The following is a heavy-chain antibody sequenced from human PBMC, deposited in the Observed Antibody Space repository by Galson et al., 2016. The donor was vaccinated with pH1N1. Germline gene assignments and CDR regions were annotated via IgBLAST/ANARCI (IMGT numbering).Heavy chain of an antibody. V-gene: IGHV3-48*04. J-gene: IGHJ4*02. Sequence: SLTLSCAASGFTFTTYSMRWGRQAPGKGLGRVSYINNRGNIMYYADSVKGRFTISRDNAKNSLYLQMNSLRAEDTAIYYCARDQAFSVPHQLDFWGQGSLVTVSS. CDR2: INNRGNIM. CDR1: GFTFTTYS. CDR3: ARDQAFSVPHQLDF. D-gene: IGHD2-2*01.